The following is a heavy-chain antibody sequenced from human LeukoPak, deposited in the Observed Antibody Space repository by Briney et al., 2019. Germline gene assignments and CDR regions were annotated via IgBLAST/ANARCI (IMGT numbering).Heavy chain of an antibody. J-gene: IGHJ4*02. CDR1: GFTFSSYA. CDR3: TKDLSALQWAGDETTVTEGY. CDR2: ITDGGTT. Sequence: PGGSLRLSCTASGFTFSSYAMNWVRQAPGKGLDWVSVITDGGTTYYADSVKGRFTISRDNSKSTLSLQMNSLRAEDTAIYYCTKDLSALQWAGDETTVTEGYWGQGTLVTVSS. D-gene: IGHD4-17*01. V-gene: IGHV3-23*01.